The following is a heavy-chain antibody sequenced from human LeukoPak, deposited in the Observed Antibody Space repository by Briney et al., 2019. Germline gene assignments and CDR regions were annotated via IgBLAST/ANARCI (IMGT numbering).Heavy chain of an antibody. J-gene: IGHJ3*02. Sequence: GESLKISGKGSGYSFTSYWIGWVRQMPGKGREWMGIIYPGDSDTRYSPSFQGQVTISADKSISTAYLQWSSLKASDTAMYYCARRGGYCSGGSCYRSDAFDIWGQGTMVTVSS. CDR3: ARRGGYCSGGSCYRSDAFDI. CDR1: GYSFTSYW. V-gene: IGHV5-51*01. D-gene: IGHD2-15*01. CDR2: IYPGDSDT.